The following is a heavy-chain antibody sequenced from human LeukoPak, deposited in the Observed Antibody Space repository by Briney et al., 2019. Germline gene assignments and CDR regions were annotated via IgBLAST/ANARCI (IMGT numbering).Heavy chain of an antibody. CDR2: IKQDGSEK. CDR1: GFTFGKYW. Sequence: GGSLRLSCVASGFTFGKYWMSWVRQAPGKGLEWVANIKQDGSEKDYVDSVKGRFTISRDNAKNSVYLQMNSLRAEDTAVYYCATEFIVVVRGSDLDYWGQGTLVTVSS. J-gene: IGHJ4*02. D-gene: IGHD2-15*01. V-gene: IGHV3-7*04. CDR3: ATEFIVVVRGSDLDY.